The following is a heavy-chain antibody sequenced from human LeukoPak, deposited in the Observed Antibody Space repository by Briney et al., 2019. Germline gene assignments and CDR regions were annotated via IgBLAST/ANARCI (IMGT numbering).Heavy chain of an antibody. J-gene: IGHJ4*02. Sequence: PSETLSLTCTVSGAPISSGSYYWGWIRQPPGKGLEWIGTIYYSGSTYYDPSLKSRLTISVDTSRNQFSLRLSSVTAADTAVYYCIRENPQQGSEDYWGQGTLVTVSS. CDR2: IYYSGST. CDR3: IRENPQQGSEDY. D-gene: IGHD3-10*01. CDR1: GAPISSGSYY. V-gene: IGHV4-39*07.